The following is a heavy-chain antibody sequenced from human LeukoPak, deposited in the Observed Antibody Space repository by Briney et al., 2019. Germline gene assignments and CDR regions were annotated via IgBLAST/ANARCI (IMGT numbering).Heavy chain of an antibody. Sequence: GSLRLSCAASGFTFSGSTMHWVRQASGKGLEWVGRIRSKANNYATAYATSVKGRFTLSRDDSKNTAYLQMNSLKTEDTAVYYCIRGAASGSYYGFDVWGQGATVTVSS. V-gene: IGHV3-73*01. CDR3: IRGAASGSYYGFDV. CDR2: IRSKANNYAT. CDR1: GFTFSGST. D-gene: IGHD1-26*01. J-gene: IGHJ6*02.